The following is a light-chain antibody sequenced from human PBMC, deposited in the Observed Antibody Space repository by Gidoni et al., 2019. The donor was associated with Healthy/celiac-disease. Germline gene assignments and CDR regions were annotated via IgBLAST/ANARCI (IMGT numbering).Light chain of an antibody. CDR3: QQRSNWPVT. J-gene: IGKJ5*01. CDR1: QSVSSY. CDR2: DAS. V-gene: IGKV3-11*01. Sequence: EIVLTQSPATLSLSLGERATLSCRASQSVSSYLAWYQQKPGQAPSLLIYDASNRATGIPARFSGSGSGTDFTLTNSSLEPEDYAVNYCQQRSNWPVTFGQGTRLEIK.